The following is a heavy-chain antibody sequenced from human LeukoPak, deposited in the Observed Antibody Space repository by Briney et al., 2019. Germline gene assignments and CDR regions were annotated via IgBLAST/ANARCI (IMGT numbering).Heavy chain of an antibody. V-gene: IGHV4-59*01. CDR3: ARGVDPGIGYYMDV. Sequence: SETLSLTCTVSGGSISSYYWSWIRQPPGKGLEWIGYIYFSGSTNYNPSFKSRVTISIDRSKNQFSLKLSSVTAADTAVYYCARGVDPGIGYYMDVWGKGTTVTVSS. CDR1: GGSISSYY. J-gene: IGHJ6*03. CDR2: IYFSGST. D-gene: IGHD3-3*01.